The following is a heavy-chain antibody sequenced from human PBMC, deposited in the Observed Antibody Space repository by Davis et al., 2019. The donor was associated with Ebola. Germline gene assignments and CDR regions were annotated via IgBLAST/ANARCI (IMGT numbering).Heavy chain of an antibody. CDR2: IIPIFGTP. CDR1: GGTFNNYA. CDR3: ARGSGLAASVTYYYYHMDV. Sequence: SVKVSCKASGGTFNNYAISWVRQAPGQGLEWMGGIIPIFGTPTYAQKFQGRVTITADESTSTAYVEVSSLTSDDTAVYYCARGSGLAASVTYYYYHMDVWGQGTTVTVSS. V-gene: IGHV1-69*13. J-gene: IGHJ6*02. D-gene: IGHD6-25*01.